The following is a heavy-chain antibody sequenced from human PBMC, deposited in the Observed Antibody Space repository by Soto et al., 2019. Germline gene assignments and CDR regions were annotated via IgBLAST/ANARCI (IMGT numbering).Heavy chain of an antibody. CDR2: IIPIFGTA. CDR3: ARQHEYSSFPFDY. D-gene: IGHD6-6*01. V-gene: IGHV1-69*05. Sequence: GASVKVSCKASGGTFSSYAISWVRQAPGQGLEWMGWIIPIFGTANYAQKFQGRVTMTTDASTSTAYMELRSLRSDDTAVYYCARQHEYSSFPFDYWGQGTLVTVSS. J-gene: IGHJ4*02. CDR1: GGTFSSYA.